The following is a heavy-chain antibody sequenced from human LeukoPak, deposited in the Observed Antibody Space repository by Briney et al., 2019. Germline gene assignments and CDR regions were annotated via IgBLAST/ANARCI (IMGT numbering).Heavy chain of an antibody. CDR1: GFTFSSYE. J-gene: IGHJ4*02. V-gene: IGHV3-48*03. CDR2: ISSSGSTI. D-gene: IGHD5-18*01. Sequence: GGSLRLSCAASGFTFSSYEMNWVRQAPGEGLEWVSYISSSGSTIYYADSVKGRFTISRDNAKNSMYLQMNSLRAEDTAVYYCARRAMTERGHSYGLDYWGQGTLVTVSS. CDR3: ARRAMTERGHSYGLDY.